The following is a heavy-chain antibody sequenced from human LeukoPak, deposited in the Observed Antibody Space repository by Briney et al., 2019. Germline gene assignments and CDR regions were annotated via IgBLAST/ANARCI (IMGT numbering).Heavy chain of an antibody. CDR3: ARVLVVSSEAFDI. CDR2: ISTYTGNT. Sequence: GSVTVSCKTSGYTLTSYAISWVRQAPGQGLECMGWISTYTGNTDYAQKLQGRVTMTTDTSTSTAYMELRSLSSDDTAVYYCARVLVVSSEAFDIWGQGTMVTVSS. CDR1: GYTLTSYA. D-gene: IGHD3-22*01. J-gene: IGHJ3*02. V-gene: IGHV1-18*01.